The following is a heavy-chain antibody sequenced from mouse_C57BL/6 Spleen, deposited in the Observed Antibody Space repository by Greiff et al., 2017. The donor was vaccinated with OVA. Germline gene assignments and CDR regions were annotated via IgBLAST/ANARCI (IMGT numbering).Heavy chain of an antibody. J-gene: IGHJ4*01. Sequence: EVQRVESGGGLVKPGGSLKLSCAASGFTFSDYGMHWVRQAPEKGLEWVAYISSGSSTIYYADTVKGRFTISRDNAKNTLFLQMTSLRSEDTAMYYCASGWLGGYAMDYWGQGTSVTVSS. CDR1: GFTFSDYG. V-gene: IGHV5-17*01. D-gene: IGHD2-3*01. CDR3: ASGWLGGYAMDY. CDR2: ISSGSSTI.